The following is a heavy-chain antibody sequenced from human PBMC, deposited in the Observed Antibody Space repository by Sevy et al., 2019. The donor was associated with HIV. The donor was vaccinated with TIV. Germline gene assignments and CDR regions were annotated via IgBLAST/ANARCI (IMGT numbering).Heavy chain of an antibody. CDR1: GGTFSSYA. CDR3: ARDHGDMTTVTYYYYGMDV. J-gene: IGHJ6*02. V-gene: IGHV1-69*13. Sequence: ASVKVSCKASGGTFSSYAISWVRQAPGQGLEWMGGIIPIFGTANYAQKFQGRVTITADESTSTAYMELSSLRSEDTAVYYCARDHGDMTTVTYYYYGMDVWGQGTTVIVSS. CDR2: IIPIFGTA. D-gene: IGHD4-4*01.